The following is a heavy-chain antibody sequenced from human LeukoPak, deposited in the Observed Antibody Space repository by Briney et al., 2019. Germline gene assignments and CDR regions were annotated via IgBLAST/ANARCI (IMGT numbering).Heavy chain of an antibody. Sequence: SETLSLTCGVYGGSFSGYFWSWIRQTPGTGLEWIGDINHGGTTNYNPPLKSRVTISVDTSKNQFSLKLSSVTAADTAVYYCASFYYYDSSGYGHWGQGTLVTVSS. J-gene: IGHJ4*02. CDR3: ASFYYYDSSGYGH. V-gene: IGHV4-34*01. CDR2: INHGGTT. D-gene: IGHD3-22*01. CDR1: GGSFSGYF.